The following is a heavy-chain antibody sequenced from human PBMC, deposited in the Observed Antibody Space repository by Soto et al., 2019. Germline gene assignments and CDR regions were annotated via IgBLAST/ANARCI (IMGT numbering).Heavy chain of an antibody. CDR2: ISNSGST. D-gene: IGHD5-18*01. CDR3: ATESGSTYGYFDH. Sequence: PSETLSLTCTVSGGSVTSDEDYWTWIRQSPGKGLEWIGYISNSGSTGYNPSLKTRLSMSVDRSKNQFTLRLTSVTAADTAVYFGATESGSTYGYFDHWGQGTQVTVSS. J-gene: IGHJ4*02. V-gene: IGHV4-30-4*01. CDR1: GGSVTSDEDY.